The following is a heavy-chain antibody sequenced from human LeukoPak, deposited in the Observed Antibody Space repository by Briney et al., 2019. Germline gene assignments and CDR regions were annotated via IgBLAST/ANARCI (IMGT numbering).Heavy chain of an antibody. D-gene: IGHD6-19*01. CDR3: ARAIAVAGPYYFDY. CDR2: IGSVTTYI. J-gene: IGHJ4*02. CDR1: GFTFSSFG. Sequence: GGSLRLSRAASGFTFSSFGMHWVRQAPGKGLEWVSSIGSVTTYIYYADSLKGRFTISRDNAKNSLYLQMDSLRAEDTAIYFCARAIAVAGPYYFDYWGQGTLVTVSS. V-gene: IGHV3-21*01.